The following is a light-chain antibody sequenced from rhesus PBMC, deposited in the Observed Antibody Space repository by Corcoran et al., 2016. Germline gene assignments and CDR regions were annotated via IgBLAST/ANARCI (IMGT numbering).Light chain of an antibody. J-gene: IGKJ1*01. CDR2: GAS. CDR1: QSVSSY. CDR3: YQHSSGWT. V-gene: IGKV3-10*01. Sequence: QVILTQSPATLSLSPGERATLSCRASQSVSSYLAWYQQKPGQAPRPPIYGASRRATGIPDRFSGRGFRTDFPPPISSLEPEDVGVYHCYQHSSGWTFGQGTKVEIK.